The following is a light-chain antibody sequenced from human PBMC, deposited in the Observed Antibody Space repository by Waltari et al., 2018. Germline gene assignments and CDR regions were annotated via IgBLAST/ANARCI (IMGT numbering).Light chain of an antibody. CDR1: QNIGKY. J-gene: IGKJ3*01. V-gene: IGKV1-39*01. CDR2: SAS. Sequence: DIQMTQSPSSLSASVGDRVTIPCRADQNIGKYLNGYHQKPGKAPNLLIYSASTLQSGVPSRFGGSGSGTEFTLTITGLQPEDLGTYYCQQSYSTPVTFGPGTKVDLE. CDR3: QQSYSTPVT.